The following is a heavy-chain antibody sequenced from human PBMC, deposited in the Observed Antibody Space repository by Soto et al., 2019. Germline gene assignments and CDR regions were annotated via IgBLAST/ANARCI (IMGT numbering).Heavy chain of an antibody. J-gene: IGHJ4*02. V-gene: IGHV4-30-2*01. D-gene: IGHD2-2*01. CDR2: IYHSGST. CDR3: ARVDIAVVPSTTFDY. CDR1: GGSISSGGYS. Sequence: SETLSLTCAVSGGSISSGGYSWSWIRHPPGKGLEWIGYIYHSGSTYYNPSLKSRVTISVDRSKNQFSLRLSSVTAAETAVYYCARVDIAVVPSTTFDYWGQGTLVTVSS.